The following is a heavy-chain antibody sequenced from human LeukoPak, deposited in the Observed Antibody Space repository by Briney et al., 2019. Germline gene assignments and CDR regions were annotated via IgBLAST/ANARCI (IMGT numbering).Heavy chain of an antibody. CDR1: GGSISSYY. D-gene: IGHD3-9*01. CDR3: ARLEYYDILTGYLDY. V-gene: IGHV4-59*12. Sequence: SETLSLTCTVSGGSISSYYWSWIRQPPGKGLEWIGYIYYSGSTNYNPSLKSRVSISVDTSKNQFSLKLSSVTAADTAVYYCARLEYYDILTGYLDYWGQGTLVTVSS. J-gene: IGHJ4*02. CDR2: IYYSGST.